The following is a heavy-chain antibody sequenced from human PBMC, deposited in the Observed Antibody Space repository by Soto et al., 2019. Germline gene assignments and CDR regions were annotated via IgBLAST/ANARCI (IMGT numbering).Heavy chain of an antibody. D-gene: IGHD2-15*01. Sequence: QAQLVQSGAEVKKPGASVNISCKASGYKFSTYGITWVRQAPGQGLEWMGWIGATNGNTNYAPKLQGRVTMTVDPCAGSASLRLSSLTSADTDTYLCARVGQWCNGGYCYSSHCSGMDIWGQGTPVAVSS. CDR1: GYKFSTYG. CDR2: IGATNGNT. CDR3: ARVGQWCNGGYCYSSHCSGMDI. V-gene: IGHV1-18*01. J-gene: IGHJ6*02.